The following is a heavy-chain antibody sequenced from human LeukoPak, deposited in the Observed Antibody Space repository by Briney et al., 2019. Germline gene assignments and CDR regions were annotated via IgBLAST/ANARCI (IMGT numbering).Heavy chain of an antibody. J-gene: IGHJ6*04. V-gene: IGHV3-30*18. Sequence: GGSLRLSCAASGFTFSDYNMHWVRQAPGKGLEWVAVISYDGSNKYYTDSVKGRFTISRDNSKNTLYLQMNSLRAEDTAVYYCAELGITMIGGVWGKGTTVTISS. CDR2: ISYDGSNK. D-gene: IGHD3-10*02. CDR1: GFTFSDYN. CDR3: AELGITMIGGV.